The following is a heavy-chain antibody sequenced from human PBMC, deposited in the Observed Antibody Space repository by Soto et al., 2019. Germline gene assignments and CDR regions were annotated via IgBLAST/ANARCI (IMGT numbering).Heavy chain of an antibody. CDR1: GFPFSSYE. CDR3: ARDQEVHDSRGHKIRAMDV. V-gene: IGHV3-48*03. J-gene: IGHJ6*02. Sequence: GGSLRLSCAASGFPFSSYEMNWVRQAPGKGLEWISYISDSGSSMYYADSVKGRFAISRDNAKNSLYLQMNSLRAEDTAVYYCARDQEVHDSRGHKIRAMDVWGQGTTVTSP. CDR2: ISDSGSSM. D-gene: IGHD6-19*01.